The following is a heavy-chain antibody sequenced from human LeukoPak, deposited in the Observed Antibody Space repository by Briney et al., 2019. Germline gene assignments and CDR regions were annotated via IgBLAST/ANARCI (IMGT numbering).Heavy chain of an antibody. V-gene: IGHV1-2*02. CDR2: INPNSGGT. Sequence: AVKVSCKASGYTFTGYYMHWVRQAPGQGLEWMGWINPNSGGTNYAQKFQGRVTMTRDTSISTAYMELSRLRFDDTAVYYCARDFLGRWLQLNWLDPWGQGTLVTVSS. CDR1: GYTFTGYY. CDR3: ARDFLGRWLQLNWLDP. D-gene: IGHD5-24*01. J-gene: IGHJ5*02.